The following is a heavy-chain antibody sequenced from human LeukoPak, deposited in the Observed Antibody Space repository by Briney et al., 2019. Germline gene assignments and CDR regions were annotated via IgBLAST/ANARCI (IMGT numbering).Heavy chain of an antibody. CDR2: VYSGGNT. CDR1: GFTVSSSY. J-gene: IGHJ6*02. D-gene: IGHD1-7*01. Sequence: GSLRLSCAASGFTVSSSYMSWVRQAPGKGLECVSVVYSGGNTYYADSVKGRFTISRDNSKNTLYLQMNSLRAEDTAVYYCARDMNSVLDVWGQGTTVTVSS. V-gene: IGHV3-53*01. CDR3: ARDMNSVLDV.